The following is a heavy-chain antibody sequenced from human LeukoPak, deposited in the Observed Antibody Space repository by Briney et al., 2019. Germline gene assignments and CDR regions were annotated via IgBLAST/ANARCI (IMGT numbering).Heavy chain of an antibody. Sequence: GGSLRLSCAASGFTVSSNYMSWVRQAPGKGLEWVSVIYSGGSTYYADSVKGRFTISRDNSENTLYLQMNSLRAEDTAVYYCALASPAAGSLFDYWGQGTLVTVSS. V-gene: IGHV3-53*01. J-gene: IGHJ4*02. CDR2: IYSGGST. D-gene: IGHD6-13*01. CDR3: ALASPAAGSLFDY. CDR1: GFTVSSNY.